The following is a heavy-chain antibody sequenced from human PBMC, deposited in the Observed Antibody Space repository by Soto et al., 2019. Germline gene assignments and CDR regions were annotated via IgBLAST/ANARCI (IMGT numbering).Heavy chain of an antibody. Sequence: HPGGSLRLSCAASGFTFISYGMHWVRQAPGKGLEWVAVLSFDGSNKFYADSVKGRFTISRDNSKNTLYLQMNSLRAEDTAVYYCAKVGVSSGHYSAFDIWGQGTMVTVSS. CDR1: GFTFISYG. CDR3: AKVGVSSGHYSAFDI. CDR2: LSFDGSNK. J-gene: IGHJ3*02. D-gene: IGHD3-22*01. V-gene: IGHV3-30*18.